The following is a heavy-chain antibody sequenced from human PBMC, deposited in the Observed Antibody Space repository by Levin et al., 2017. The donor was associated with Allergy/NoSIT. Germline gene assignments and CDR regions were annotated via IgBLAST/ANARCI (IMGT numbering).Heavy chain of an antibody. J-gene: IGHJ6*02. Sequence: LGESLKISCAASGFSFSDHYIDWVRQAPGKGLEWVGRITSKGNGYSSEYAASVRGRFTISRDDSENSVYLQMNSLKTDDTAVYYCADLGRSYGLDVWGQGTTVTVSS. CDR3: ADLGRSYGLDV. CDR2: ITSKGNGYSS. CDR1: GFSFSDHY. D-gene: IGHD1-26*01. V-gene: IGHV3-72*01.